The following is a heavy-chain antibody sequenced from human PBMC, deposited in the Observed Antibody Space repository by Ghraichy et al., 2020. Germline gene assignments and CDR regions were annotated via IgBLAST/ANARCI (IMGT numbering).Heavy chain of an antibody. CDR1: GFTFSSYA. J-gene: IGHJ4*02. D-gene: IGHD3-22*01. CDR2: ISGSGGST. CDR3: AKARAYYYDSSGNNQGVYYFDY. Sequence: GGSLRLSRAASGFTFSSYAMSWVRQAPGKGLEWVSGISGSGGSTFYADSVKGRFTISRDNSKNTLYLQMNSLRAEDTAVYYCAKARAYYYDSSGNNQGVYYFDYWGQGTLVTVSS. V-gene: IGHV3-23*01.